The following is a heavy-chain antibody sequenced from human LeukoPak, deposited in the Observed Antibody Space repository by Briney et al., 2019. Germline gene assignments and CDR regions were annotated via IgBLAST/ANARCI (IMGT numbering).Heavy chain of an antibody. CDR1: GDSVSSSTNY. CDR2: IHYRGDT. CDR3: VRITDVADTASRYYYYMDV. D-gene: IGHD1-20*01. J-gene: IGHJ6*03. Sequence: PSETLSLTCSVSGDSVSSSTNYWGWVRQPPGKGLGWIGSIHYRGDTYYKPSLKSRVTISLDTSKNQFSLRLRSVTAADTAVYYCVRITDVADTASRYYYYMDVWGKGITVTVSS. V-gene: IGHV4-39*07.